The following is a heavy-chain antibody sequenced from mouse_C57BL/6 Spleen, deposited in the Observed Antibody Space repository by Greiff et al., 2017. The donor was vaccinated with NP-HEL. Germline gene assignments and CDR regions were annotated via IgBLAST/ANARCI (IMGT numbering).Heavy chain of an antibody. CDR1: GFTFSDYY. Sequence: EVQVVESGGGLVQPGGSLKLSCAASGFTFSDYYMYWVRQTPEKRLEWVAYISNGGGSTYYSDTLKGRFTISRDNAKNTLYLQMSRLKSEDTAMYYCARRSYYDGKMDYWGQGTTLTVSS. CDR2: ISNGGGST. J-gene: IGHJ2*01. V-gene: IGHV5-12*01. CDR3: ARRSYYDGKMDY. D-gene: IGHD1-1*01.